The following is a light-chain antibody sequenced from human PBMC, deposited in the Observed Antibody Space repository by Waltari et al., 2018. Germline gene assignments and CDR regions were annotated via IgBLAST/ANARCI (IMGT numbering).Light chain of an antibody. CDR2: QDS. Sequence: SYELTQPPPVSVSPGQTATITCSGDKLGEKYACWYQQKPGQSPLLVIYQDSQRPSGIPERFSGSNSGNTATLTISGTQAMDEADYYCQAWDSSTAIFGGGTKLTVL. V-gene: IGLV3-1*01. CDR1: KLGEKY. J-gene: IGLJ2*01. CDR3: QAWDSSTAI.